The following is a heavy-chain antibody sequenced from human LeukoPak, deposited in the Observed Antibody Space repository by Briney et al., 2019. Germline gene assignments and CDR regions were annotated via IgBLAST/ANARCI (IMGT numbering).Heavy chain of an antibody. CDR2: IYYSGST. Sequence: SETLSLTCTVSGGSISSYYWSWIRQPPGKGLEWIGYIYYSGSTNYNPSLKSRVTISVDTSKNQFSLKLSSVTAADTAVYYCARSTSDWLTDYWGQGTLVTVSS. V-gene: IGHV4-59*01. D-gene: IGHD3-9*01. J-gene: IGHJ4*02. CDR1: GGSISSYY. CDR3: ARSTSDWLTDY.